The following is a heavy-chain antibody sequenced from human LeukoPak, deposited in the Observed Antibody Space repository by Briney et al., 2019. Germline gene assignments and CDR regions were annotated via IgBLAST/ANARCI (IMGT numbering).Heavy chain of an antibody. CDR2: ISRSSSYI. V-gene: IGHV3-21*01. CDR1: GPTFSSYS. CDR3: ARVGKFDVVVVPAADAFDI. Sequence: GGSLRLSCAASGPTFSSYSMNWVRQAQGKGLEWDSSISRSSSYIYYADSVKGRFTISRDNAKNSLYLQMNSLRAEDTAVYYCARVGKFDVVVVPAADAFDIWGQGTMVTVSS. D-gene: IGHD2-2*01. J-gene: IGHJ3*02.